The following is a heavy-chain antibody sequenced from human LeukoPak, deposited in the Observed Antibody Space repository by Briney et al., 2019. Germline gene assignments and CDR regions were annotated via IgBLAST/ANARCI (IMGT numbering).Heavy chain of an antibody. V-gene: IGHV4-59*12. CDR2: IYHSGST. J-gene: IGHJ5*02. CDR3: ARSPGGGIVVVTKGNWFDP. D-gene: IGHD6-19*01. Sequence: KTSETLSLTCSVSGGSMSSYYWSWIRQSPGKGLEWIGYIYHSGSTDYNSSLKSRVTISVDTSKNQFSLKLSSVTAADTAVYYCARSPGGGIVVVTKGNWFDPWGQGTLVTVSS. CDR1: GGSMSSYY.